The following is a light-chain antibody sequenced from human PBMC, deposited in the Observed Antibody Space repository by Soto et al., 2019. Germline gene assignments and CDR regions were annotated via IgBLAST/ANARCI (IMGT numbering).Light chain of an antibody. CDR2: AAS. V-gene: IGKV1-5*01. CDR1: QSISNW. CDR3: QQYNSYSRA. Sequence: DIQMTQSPSTLSASVGDSVTITCRAGQSISNWLAWYQQKPGKAPKLLIYAASSLESGVPSRFSGSGSATEFTLTISSLQPDDFATYYCQQYNSYSRAFGQGTKVEIK. J-gene: IGKJ1*01.